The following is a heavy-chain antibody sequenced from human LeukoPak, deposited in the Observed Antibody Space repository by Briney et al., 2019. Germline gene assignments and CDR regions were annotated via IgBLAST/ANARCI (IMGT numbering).Heavy chain of an antibody. D-gene: IGHD5-18*01. J-gene: IGHJ4*02. CDR1: GFTFSSYS. V-gene: IGHV3-48*04. CDR2: ISSSSSTI. Sequence: GGSLRLSCAASGFTFSSYSMNWVRQAPGKGLEWVSYISSSSSTIYYADSVKGRFTISRDNAKKSLYLHMNSLRAEDTAVYYCASPGSVGDTGMPDYWGQGTLVTVSS. CDR3: ASPGSVGDTGMPDY.